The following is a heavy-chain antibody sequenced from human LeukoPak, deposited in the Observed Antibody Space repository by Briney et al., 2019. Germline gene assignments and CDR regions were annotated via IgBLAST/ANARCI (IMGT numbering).Heavy chain of an antibody. CDR3: ARANYYDSSGYYYWLDY. CDR2: IYYSGST. CDR1: GGSISSYY. Sequence: SETLSLTCTVSGGSISSYYWSWLRQAPGKGLEWIGYIYYSGSTNYNPSLKSRVTISVDTSKNQFSLKLSSVTAADTAVYYCARANYYDSSGYYYWLDYWGQGTLVTVSS. J-gene: IGHJ4*02. V-gene: IGHV4-59*01. D-gene: IGHD3-22*01.